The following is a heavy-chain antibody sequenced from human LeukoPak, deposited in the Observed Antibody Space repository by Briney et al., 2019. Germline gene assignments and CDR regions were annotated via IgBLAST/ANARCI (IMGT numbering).Heavy chain of an antibody. CDR3: TTDPSHSSGWYGDAFDI. CDR2: IKSKTDGGTT. J-gene: IGHJ3*02. V-gene: IGHV3-15*01. CDR1: GFTFSNAW. Sequence: PGGSLRLSCAASGFTFSNAWMSWVRQAPAKGLEWVGRIKSKTDGGTTDYAAPVKGRFTISRDDSKNTLYLQMNSLKTEDTAVYYCTTDPSHSSGWYGDAFDIWGQGTMVTVSS. D-gene: IGHD6-19*01.